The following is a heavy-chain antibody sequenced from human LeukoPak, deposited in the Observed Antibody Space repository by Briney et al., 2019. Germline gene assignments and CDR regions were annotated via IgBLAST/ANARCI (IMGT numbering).Heavy chain of an antibody. CDR3: ARGADTGYSSDS. CDR2: INSDARST. D-gene: IGHD6-19*01. CDR1: GFTFSNYW. Sequence: GGSLRLSCAASGFTFSNYWMHWVRQAPGKGLVWVSRINSDARSTSYADSVKGRFTISRDNAKSTLYLQMNSLRAEDTAVYYCARGADTGYSSDSWGQGTLVTVSS. J-gene: IGHJ5*02. V-gene: IGHV3-74*01.